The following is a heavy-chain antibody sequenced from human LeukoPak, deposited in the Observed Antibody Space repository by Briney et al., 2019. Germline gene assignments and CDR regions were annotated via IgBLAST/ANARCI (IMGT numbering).Heavy chain of an antibody. Sequence: ASVKVSCKASGYTFTSHGISWVRQAPGQGLEWMGWISAYNGNTNYAQKLQGRVTMTTDTSTSTAYVELRSLRSDDTAVYYCAREGGYCTNGVCSSYAFDIWGQGTMVTVSS. J-gene: IGHJ3*02. V-gene: IGHV1-18*01. D-gene: IGHD2-8*01. CDR1: GYTFTSHG. CDR2: ISAYNGNT. CDR3: AREGGYCTNGVCSSYAFDI.